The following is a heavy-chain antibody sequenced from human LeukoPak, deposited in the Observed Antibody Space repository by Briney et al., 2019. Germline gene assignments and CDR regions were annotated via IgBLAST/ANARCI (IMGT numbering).Heavy chain of an antibody. J-gene: IGHJ5*02. CDR3: ARDASSGYSRTNNWFDP. D-gene: IGHD3-22*01. CDR2: ISAYNGNT. CDR1: GYTFTSYG. Sequence: ASVKVSCKASGYTFTSYGISWVRQAPGQGLEWMGWISAYNGNTNYAQKLQGRVTMTTDTSTSTAYMELRSLRSDDTAVYYCARDASSGYSRTNNWFDPWGQGTLVTVSS. V-gene: IGHV1-18*01.